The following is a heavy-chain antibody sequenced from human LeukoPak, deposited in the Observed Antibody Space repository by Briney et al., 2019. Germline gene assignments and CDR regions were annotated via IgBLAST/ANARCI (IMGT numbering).Heavy chain of an antibody. D-gene: IGHD3-22*01. Sequence: ASVKVSCKASGYTFTNYAMNWVRQAPGQGLEWMGWINTNTGNPTYAQGFTGRFVFSLDTSVSTAYLQISSLKAEDTAVYYCARGLLYDRSGYYYVAYFDYWGQGTLVTVSS. V-gene: IGHV7-4-1*02. CDR2: INTNTGNP. J-gene: IGHJ4*02. CDR3: ARGLLYDRSGYYYVAYFDY. CDR1: GYTFTNYA.